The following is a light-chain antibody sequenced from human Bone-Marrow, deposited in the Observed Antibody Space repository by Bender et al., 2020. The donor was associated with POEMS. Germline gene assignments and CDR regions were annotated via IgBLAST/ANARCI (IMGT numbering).Light chain of an antibody. CDR2: DVS. J-gene: IGLJ2*01. CDR1: NIGTKS. V-gene: IGLV2-14*03. CDR3: NSYVGSNKPHVV. Sequence: LTQPPSVSVSPGQTARITCGGNNIGTKSVHWYQQHPGKAPKLMIYDVSDRPSGVSNRFSGSKSDNTASLTISGLQAEDEADYYCNSYVGSNKPHVVFGGGTKLTVL.